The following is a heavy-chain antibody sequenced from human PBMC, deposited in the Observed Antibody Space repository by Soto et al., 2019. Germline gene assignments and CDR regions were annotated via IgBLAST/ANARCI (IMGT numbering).Heavy chain of an antibody. CDR2: IYPDDSDT. D-gene: IGHD4-17*01. J-gene: IGHJ2*01. CDR3: ARARAMTTVTTCRREGYFDL. V-gene: IGHV5-51*01. CDR1: GYSFTRYW. Sequence: GESLKISCKGSGYSFTRYWIGWVRQMPGKGLEWMGIIYPDDSDTRYSPSFQGQVTISADKSISTAYLQWSSLKASDTAMYYCARARAMTTVTTCRREGYFDLWGPGTLVTVSS.